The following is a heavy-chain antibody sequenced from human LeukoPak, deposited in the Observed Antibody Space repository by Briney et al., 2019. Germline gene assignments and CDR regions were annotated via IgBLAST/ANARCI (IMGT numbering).Heavy chain of an antibody. J-gene: IGHJ4*02. D-gene: IGHD3-10*01. Sequence: SETLSLTCTVSGGSISSYYWSWIRQPPGKGLEWIGYIYYSGSTNYNPSLKSRVTISIDKSQNQFSLKLSSVTAADTAVYYCARDRVRRGPGSSNFDYWGQGTLVIVSS. CDR2: IYYSGST. V-gene: IGHV4-59*12. CDR1: GGSISSYY. CDR3: ARDRVRRGPGSSNFDY.